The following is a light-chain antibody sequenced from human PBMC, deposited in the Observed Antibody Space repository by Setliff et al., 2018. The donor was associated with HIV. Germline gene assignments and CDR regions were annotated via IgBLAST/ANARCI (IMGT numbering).Light chain of an antibody. J-gene: IGLJ1*01. Sequence: SALTQPASVSGSPGQSITISCTGTSSDVGGYNYVSWYQQHPGNAPKLMIFEVSNRPSGVSNRFSGSKSGNTASLTISGLQAEDEADYYCSSYTSSSLYGFGTGTKVTVL. CDR1: SSDVGGYNY. CDR2: EVS. CDR3: SSYTSSSLYG. V-gene: IGLV2-14*01.